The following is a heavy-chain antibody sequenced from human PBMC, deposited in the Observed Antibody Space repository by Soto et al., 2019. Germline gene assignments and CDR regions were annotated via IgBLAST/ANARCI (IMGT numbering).Heavy chain of an antibody. CDR2: ISSSGSTI. CDR1: GFTFSSYN. CDR3: ARVAYYYDSSGYFY. Sequence: PGGSLRLSCAASGFTFSSYNMNWVRQAPGKGLEWVSYISSSGSTIYYADSVKGRFTISRDNAKNSLCLQMNSLRAEDTAVYYCARVAYYYDSSGYFYWGQGTLVTVSS. J-gene: IGHJ4*02. D-gene: IGHD3-22*01. V-gene: IGHV3-48*01.